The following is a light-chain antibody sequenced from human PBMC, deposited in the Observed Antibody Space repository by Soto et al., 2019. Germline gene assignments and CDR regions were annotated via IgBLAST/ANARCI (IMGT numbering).Light chain of an antibody. V-gene: IGKV1-39*01. J-gene: IGKJ5*01. CDR2: AAS. Sequence: DIQMTQSPSSLSASVGDRVTITCRASQSISSYLNWYQQKPGKAPKLLIYAASSLQSGVPSRFSGSGSWTDFTRTISSLQPEDFATYYCQQSYSTLITFDQGTRLEIK. CDR1: QSISSY. CDR3: QQSYSTLIT.